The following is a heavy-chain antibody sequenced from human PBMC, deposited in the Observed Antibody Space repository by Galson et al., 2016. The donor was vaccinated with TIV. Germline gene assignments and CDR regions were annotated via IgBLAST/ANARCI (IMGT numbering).Heavy chain of an antibody. Sequence: SVKVSCKASGYTLSHYYMHWVRQAPGQGLEWVGVIDPLGGGTTYAPQFQGRVTITADTSTNIAYMELSSLRSENTAVYFCAFTMTTITSVDYWGQGTLVTVSS. CDR2: IDPLGGGT. D-gene: IGHD4-11*01. CDR3: AFTMTTITSVDY. J-gene: IGHJ4*02. CDR1: GYTLSHYY. V-gene: IGHV1-46*01.